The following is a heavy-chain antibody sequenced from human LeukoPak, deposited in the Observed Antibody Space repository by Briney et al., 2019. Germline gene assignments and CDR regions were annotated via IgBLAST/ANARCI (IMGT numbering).Heavy chain of an antibody. Sequence: WATLSPTWAVSGRSISSSNWWSCVRQPTGKGREWIGEIYDSGRTNYNPSPKSRVTISVNKSKNQFPLKLSSVTAADTAVYYCARDPDGFGDYRYWYFDLWGRGTLVTVSS. CDR1: GRSISSSNW. V-gene: IGHV4-4*02. J-gene: IGHJ2*01. CDR3: ARDPDGFGDYRYWYFDL. CDR2: IYDSGRT. D-gene: IGHD4-17*01.